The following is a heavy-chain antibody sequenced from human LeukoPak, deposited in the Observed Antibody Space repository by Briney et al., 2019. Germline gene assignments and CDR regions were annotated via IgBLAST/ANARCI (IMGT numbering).Heavy chain of an antibody. CDR1: GYTFTSYY. D-gene: IGHD1-26*01. CDR2: INPSGGST. Sequence: ASVKVSCKASGYTFTSYYMHWVRQAPGQGLEWMGIINPSGGSTSYAQKFQGRVTMTRDTSTSTVYMELSSLRSEDTAVYYCATTGSILNSGSYSGDYWGQGTLVTVSS. J-gene: IGHJ4*02. CDR3: ATTGSILNSGSYSGDY. V-gene: IGHV1-46*01.